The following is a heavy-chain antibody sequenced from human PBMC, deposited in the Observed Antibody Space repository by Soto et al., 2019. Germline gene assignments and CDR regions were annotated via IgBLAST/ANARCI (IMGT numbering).Heavy chain of an antibody. CDR3: ARVMCSGGSCYSGADY. J-gene: IGHJ4*02. V-gene: IGHV3-48*01. CDR1: GFTFSSYS. Sequence: PGGSLRLSCAASGFTFSSYSMNWVRQAPGKGLEWVSYISSSSSTIYYADSVKGRFTISRDNAKNSLYLQMNSLRAEDTAVYYCARVMCSGGSCYSGADYWGQGTLVTVSS. D-gene: IGHD2-15*01. CDR2: ISSSSSTI.